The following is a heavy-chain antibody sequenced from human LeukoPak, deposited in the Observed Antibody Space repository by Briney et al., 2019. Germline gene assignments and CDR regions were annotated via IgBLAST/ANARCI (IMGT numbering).Heavy chain of an antibody. J-gene: IGHJ5*02. CDR3: AKGFDSVVVVPAAP. CDR2: ISWNSGSI. Sequence: GGSLRLSCAASGFTFDDYAMHWVRQSPGKGMEWVSGISWNSGSIGYADSVKGRFTISRDNAKKSLYVQMNSLRAEDTALYYCAKGFDSVVVVPAAPWGQGTLVTVSS. CDR1: GFTFDDYA. V-gene: IGHV3-9*01. D-gene: IGHD2-2*01.